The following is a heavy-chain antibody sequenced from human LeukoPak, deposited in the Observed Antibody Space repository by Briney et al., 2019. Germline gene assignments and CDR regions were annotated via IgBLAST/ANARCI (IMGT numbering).Heavy chain of an antibody. CDR2: IYYSGST. Sequence: PSETLSLTCTVSGGSISSSSYYWGWIRQPPGKGLEWIGSIYYSGSTYYNPSLKSRVTISVATSKNQSSLKLSSVTAADTAVYYCARFLNMITFGGVIAAYFDYWGQGTLVTVSS. CDR3: ARFLNMITFGGVIAAYFDY. J-gene: IGHJ4*02. CDR1: GGSISSSSYY. D-gene: IGHD3-16*02. V-gene: IGHV4-39*01.